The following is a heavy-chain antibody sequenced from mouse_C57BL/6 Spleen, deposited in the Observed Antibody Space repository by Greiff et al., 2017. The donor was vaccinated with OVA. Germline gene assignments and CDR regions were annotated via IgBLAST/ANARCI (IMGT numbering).Heavy chain of an antibody. J-gene: IGHJ3*01. CDR3: ARIPYYYGSGCPAWFAY. CDR1: GFTFSDYG. V-gene: IGHV5-17*01. Sequence: EVQLVESGGGLVKPGGSLKLSCAASGFTFSDYGMHWVRQAPEKGLEWVAYISSGSSTIYYADTVKGRFTITRDNAKNTLFLQMNSLRSEDTAMYYCARIPYYYGSGCPAWFAYWGQGTLVTVSA. CDR2: ISSGSSTI. D-gene: IGHD1-1*01.